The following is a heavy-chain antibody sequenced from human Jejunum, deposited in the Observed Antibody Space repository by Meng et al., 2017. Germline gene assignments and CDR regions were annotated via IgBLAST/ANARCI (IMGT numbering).Heavy chain of an antibody. CDR1: CGPNSRRTC. V-gene: IGHV4-4*02. D-gene: IGHD3-16*01. J-gene: IGHJ5*02. Sequence: VPLYAAGPDRGQPLGSSSDHCDVCCGPNSRRTCGRWVRQPPWKGREWVGEIYRSVRNNYNPSLKSRVTISLETSKNQFSLKMSSVTAADTAVYYCVRGNNYVWGMIPWGQGTLVTVSS. CDR2: IYRSVRN. CDR3: VRGNNYVWGMIP.